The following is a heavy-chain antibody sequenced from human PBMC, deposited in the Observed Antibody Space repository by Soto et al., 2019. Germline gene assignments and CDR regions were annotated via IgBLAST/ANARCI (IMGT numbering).Heavy chain of an antibody. Sequence: SVKVSCKASGGTFSSYAISWVRQAPGQGLEWMGGIIPIFGTANYAQKFQGRVTITADESTSTAYMELSSLRSEDTAVYYCARGPKEVDAANAFDIWGQGTMVTVSS. CDR2: IIPIFGTA. D-gene: IGHD2-15*01. J-gene: IGHJ3*02. V-gene: IGHV1-69*13. CDR1: GGTFSSYA. CDR3: ARGPKEVDAANAFDI.